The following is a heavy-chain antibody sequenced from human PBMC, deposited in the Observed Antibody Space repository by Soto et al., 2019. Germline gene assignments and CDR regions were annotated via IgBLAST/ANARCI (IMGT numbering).Heavy chain of an antibody. CDR3: ARVFASSWFYYFDR. V-gene: IGHV4-61*01. J-gene: IGHJ4*02. D-gene: IGHD6-13*01. CDR2: IFYNGNT. CDR1: GASVNSGRYY. Sequence: TLSLTCTVSGASVNSGRYYWSWIRQPPGKRLEWIGYIFYNGNTNYNPSLESRVTLSVDTSKNQFSLKLRSVIAADTAVYYCARVFASSWFYYFDRWGQGTLVTVSS.